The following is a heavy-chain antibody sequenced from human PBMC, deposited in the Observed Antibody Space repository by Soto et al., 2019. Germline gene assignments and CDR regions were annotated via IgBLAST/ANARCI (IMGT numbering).Heavy chain of an antibody. CDR3: TRGLLTDFFDY. CDR1: GFTFSSYG. J-gene: IGHJ4*02. Sequence: QPGGSLRLSCAASGFTFSSYGMHWVRQAPGKGLEWVAVIWYDGSNKYYADSVKGRFTISRDNSKNTLYLQVNSLRNDDTAVYYCTRGLLTDFFDYWGQGA. V-gene: IGHV3-33*01. CDR2: IWYDGSNK.